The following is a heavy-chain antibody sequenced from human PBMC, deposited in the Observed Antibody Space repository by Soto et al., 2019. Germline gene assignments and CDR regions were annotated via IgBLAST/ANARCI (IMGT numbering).Heavy chain of an antibody. CDR3: ASNYAYAEGYYWYGIDV. CDR2: ISSYGSET. Sequence: EVQLVESGGGLVLPGGSLRLSCAASGFTFSRYWMHWVRQAPGKGLVWVSRISSYGSETHYADSVKGRFTISRDNAKNRLYLQMNRLRADDTAVDYCASNYAYAEGYYWYGIDVWGQGTTVTVSS. D-gene: IGHD3-16*01. J-gene: IGHJ6*02. CDR1: GFTFSRYW. V-gene: IGHV3-74*01.